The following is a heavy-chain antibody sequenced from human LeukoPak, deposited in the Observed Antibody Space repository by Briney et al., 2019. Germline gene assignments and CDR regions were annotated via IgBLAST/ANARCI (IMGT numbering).Heavy chain of an antibody. CDR1: GGSFSGYY. Sequence: PSETLSLTCAVYGGSFSGYYWSWIRQPPGKGLEWIGEINHSGSTNYNPSLKSRVTLSVDTSKNQFSLKLSSVTAADTAVYYCARALYSSSSGADYWGQGTLVTVSS. CDR2: INHSGST. J-gene: IGHJ4*02. CDR3: ARALYSSSSGADY. D-gene: IGHD6-6*01. V-gene: IGHV4-34*01.